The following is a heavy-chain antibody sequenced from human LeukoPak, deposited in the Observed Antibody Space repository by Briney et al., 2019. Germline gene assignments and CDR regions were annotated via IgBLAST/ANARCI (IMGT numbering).Heavy chain of an antibody. Sequence: GSLRLSCAASGFIFSSYWMSWVRQTPGKGLEWIGDIYHSGSTNSNPSLKSRVTLSLDKSKNQFSLKLSSVTAADTAVYYCARGGSHLWQPFDSWGQGTLVTVSS. CDR2: IYHSGST. CDR1: GFIFSSYW. V-gene: IGHV4-4*02. D-gene: IGHD5-18*01. CDR3: ARGGSHLWQPFDS. J-gene: IGHJ4*02.